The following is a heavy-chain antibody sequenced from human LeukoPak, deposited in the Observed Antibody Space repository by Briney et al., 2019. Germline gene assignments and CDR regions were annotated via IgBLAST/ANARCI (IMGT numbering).Heavy chain of an antibody. Sequence: PGGSLRLSCAVSGFTFRSYSMNWVRQAPGKGLEWVSFISSSSSYIYYADSVKGRFTISRDNAKNSLYLQMNSLRAEDTAVYYCARGVSQGIAAAGTFGDYWGQGTLVTVSS. V-gene: IGHV3-21*01. D-gene: IGHD6-13*01. CDR2: ISSSSSYI. CDR1: GFTFRSYS. CDR3: ARGVSQGIAAAGTFGDY. J-gene: IGHJ4*02.